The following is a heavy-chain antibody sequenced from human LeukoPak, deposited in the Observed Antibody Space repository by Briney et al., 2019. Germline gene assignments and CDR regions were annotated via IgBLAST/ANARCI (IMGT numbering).Heavy chain of an antibody. CDR2: IYPGDSDT. J-gene: IGHJ4*02. D-gene: IGHD2-2*01. Sequence: GESLKISCKGSGFSFTSYWIGWVRQMSGKGLEWMRIIYPGDSDTRYSPSFQGQATISADKSISTAYLQWSSLKAADTAIYYCARQWGDCSSTSCYSADWGQGTLVTVSS. CDR3: ARQWGDCSSTSCYSAD. CDR1: GFSFTSYW. V-gene: IGHV5-51*01.